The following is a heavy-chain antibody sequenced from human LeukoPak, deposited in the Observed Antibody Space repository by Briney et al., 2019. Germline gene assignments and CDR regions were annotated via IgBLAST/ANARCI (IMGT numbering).Heavy chain of an antibody. CDR1: GFTFGDYA. CDR2: IASETYGGTA. J-gene: IGHJ4*02. Sequence: GGSLRLSCTDSGFTFGDYAMTWVRQAPGKGLEWVGFIASETYGGTAEYAASVKGRFTISRDDSKSIAYLQMNSLKTEDTAVYYCTRDQTPYYWGQGTPVTVSS. CDR3: TRDQTPYY. V-gene: IGHV3-49*04.